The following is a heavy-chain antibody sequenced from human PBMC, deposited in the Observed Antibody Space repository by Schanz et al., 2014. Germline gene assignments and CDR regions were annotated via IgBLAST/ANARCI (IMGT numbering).Heavy chain of an antibody. V-gene: IGHV3-23*01. CDR1: GFTFSTSA. D-gene: IGHD3-9*01. CDR3: AKAADWPVTRFDP. Sequence: EVQLLESGGGLVQPGGSLRLSCAASGFTFSTSAMSWVRQVPGKGLEWVSAILGLASTTYYADSVKGRFTISRDNFKGALYLQMSSLRAEDTAVYYCAKAADWPVTRFDPWGQGTLVTVSS. J-gene: IGHJ5*02. CDR2: ILGLASTT.